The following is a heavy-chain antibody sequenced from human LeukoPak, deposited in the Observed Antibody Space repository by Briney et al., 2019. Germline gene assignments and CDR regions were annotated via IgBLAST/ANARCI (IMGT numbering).Heavy chain of an antibody. D-gene: IGHD2-15*01. J-gene: IGHJ2*01. Sequence: ASVKVSCKASGYTFTSYGISWVRQAPEQGLEWMGWISAYNGNTNYAQKLQGRVTMTTDTSTSTAYTELRSLRSDDTAVYYCARARINCSGGSCYSPYWYFDLWGRGTLVTISS. CDR3: ARARINCSGGSCYSPYWYFDL. CDR2: ISAYNGNT. CDR1: GYTFTSYG. V-gene: IGHV1-18*01.